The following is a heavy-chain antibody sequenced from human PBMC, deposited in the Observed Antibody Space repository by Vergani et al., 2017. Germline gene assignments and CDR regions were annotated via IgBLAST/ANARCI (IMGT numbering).Heavy chain of an antibody. CDR1: GFAFSNYN. V-gene: IGHV3-48*01. J-gene: IGHJ2*01. CDR2: ISSSSTTI. Sequence: EVQLVQSGGGLVQPGGSLRLSCAASGFAFSNYNMNWVRQTPDKGLEWVSFISSSSTTIYYADSIKGRFTISRDNAKNSLYLQMNSLRAEDTALYYCVKDIAASGNYWYFDLWGRGTLVTVSS. CDR3: VKDIAASGNYWYFDL. D-gene: IGHD6-13*01.